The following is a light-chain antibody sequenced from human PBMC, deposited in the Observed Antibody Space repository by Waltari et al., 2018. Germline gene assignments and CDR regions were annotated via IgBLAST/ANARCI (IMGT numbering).Light chain of an antibody. V-gene: IGKV1-39*01. CDR3: QQSYRAPRVT. CDR1: QSIANY. Sequence: DIQMTQSPSSLSASVGDRVSITCRANQSIANYLSWYHQKPGKAPKLLIYTASTLQSGVPSRFSGSGSGRDFTLTISSLQPEDFATYYCQQSYRAPRVTFGQGTKV. J-gene: IGKJ1*01. CDR2: TAS.